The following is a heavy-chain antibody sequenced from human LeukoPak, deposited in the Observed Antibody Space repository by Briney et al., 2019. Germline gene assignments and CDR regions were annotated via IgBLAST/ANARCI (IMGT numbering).Heavy chain of an antibody. J-gene: IGHJ4*02. CDR2: IGGSGATT. CDR1: GFTFSSYA. CDR3: AKNYYDSSGNFDY. V-gene: IGHV3-23*01. D-gene: IGHD3-22*01. Sequence: GGSLRLSCAASGFTFSSYAMSWVRQAPGKGLEWVSSIGGSGATTFYADSVKGRFTISRDNSKNTLYLQMNSLRAEDTAVYYCAKNYYDSSGNFDYWGQGTLVTVSS.